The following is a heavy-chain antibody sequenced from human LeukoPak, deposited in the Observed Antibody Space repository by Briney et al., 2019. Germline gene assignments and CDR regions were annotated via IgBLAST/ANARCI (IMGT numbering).Heavy chain of an antibody. Sequence: GASVKVSCKASGGAFSSSAITWVRQARGQGLEWMGGIIPLFGTANYAQKFRGRVTFTADGPTSTAYMDLSSLTSDDTAVYYCARKRHDSSGYHFDYWGQGTQVTVSS. CDR2: IIPLFGTA. V-gene: IGHV1-69*01. J-gene: IGHJ4*02. CDR1: GGAFSSSA. D-gene: IGHD3-22*01. CDR3: ARKRHDSSGYHFDY.